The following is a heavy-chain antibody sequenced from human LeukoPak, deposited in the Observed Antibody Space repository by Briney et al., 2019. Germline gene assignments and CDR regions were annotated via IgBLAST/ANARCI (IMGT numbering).Heavy chain of an antibody. J-gene: IGHJ4*02. V-gene: IGHV6-1*01. CDR3: ARVSSRVFDY. CDR2: TYYRSKWYN. D-gene: IGHD6-6*01. Sequence: SQTLSLTCAISGDSVSSNSVAWNWIRQSPSRGLEWLGRTYYRSKWYNDYAVCVKSRITISPDTSKNQFSLQLNSVTPDDTAVYYCARVSSRVFDYWGQGTLVTVSS. CDR1: GDSVSSNSVA.